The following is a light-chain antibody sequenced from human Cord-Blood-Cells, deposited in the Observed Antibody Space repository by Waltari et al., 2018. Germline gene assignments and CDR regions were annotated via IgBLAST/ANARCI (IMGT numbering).Light chain of an antibody. J-gene: IGLJ2*01. CDR3: SSYTSSSTVV. V-gene: IGLV2-14*03. CDR2: DVS. CDR1: SSDVDGLND. Sequence: QSALTQPASVSGSPGPSITLPCTGTSSDVDGLNDLPWYPPPPGQAPKLMIYDVSNRPSGVSNRFSGSKSGNTASLTISGLQAEDEADYYCSSYTSSSTVVFGGGTKLTVL.